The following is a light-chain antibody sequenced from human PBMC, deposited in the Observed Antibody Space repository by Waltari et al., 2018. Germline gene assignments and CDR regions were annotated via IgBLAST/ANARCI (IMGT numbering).Light chain of an antibody. CDR3: SSYSTSSTLVV. CDR2: EVS. CDR1: SGDIGGYNY. V-gene: IGLV2-14*01. J-gene: IGLJ2*01. Sequence: QSALTQPASVSGSPGQSITISCTGTSGDIGGYNYVSWYQHHPGKVPKLIIFEVSDRPAGVSTRFSGYKSGNTASLTISGLQAEDEGDYYCSSYSTSSTLVVFGGGTKLTVL.